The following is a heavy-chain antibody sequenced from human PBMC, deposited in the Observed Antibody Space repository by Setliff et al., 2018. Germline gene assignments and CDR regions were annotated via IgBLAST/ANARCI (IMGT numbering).Heavy chain of an antibody. CDR1: GFIFSPFG. CDR2: IGSAGSPI. CDR3: VRVSCSGSYCYFDY. D-gene: IGHD1-26*01. V-gene: IGHV3-48*01. J-gene: IGHJ4*02. Sequence: GGSLRLSCVGSGFIFSPFGLNWVRQAPGKGLEWVSYIGSAGSPIFYADSVKGRFTISRDNAKSSLFLQMNSLRAEDTAVYYCVRVSCSGSYCYFDYWGQGSLVTVSS.